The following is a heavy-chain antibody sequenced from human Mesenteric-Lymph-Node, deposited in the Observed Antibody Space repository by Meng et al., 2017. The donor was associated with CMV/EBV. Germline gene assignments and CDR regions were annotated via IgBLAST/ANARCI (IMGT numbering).Heavy chain of an antibody. Sequence: GGSLRLSCAASGFTFSSYSMNWVRQAPGKGLEWVSSISSSSSYIYYADSVKGRFTISRDNAKNSLYLQMNSLRAEDTALYYCARRLGDPISWYRLFFDYWGQGTQVTVSS. J-gene: IGHJ4*02. V-gene: IGHV3-21*04. CDR1: GFTFSSYS. CDR2: ISSSSSYI. D-gene: IGHD6-13*01. CDR3: ARRLGDPISWYRLFFDY.